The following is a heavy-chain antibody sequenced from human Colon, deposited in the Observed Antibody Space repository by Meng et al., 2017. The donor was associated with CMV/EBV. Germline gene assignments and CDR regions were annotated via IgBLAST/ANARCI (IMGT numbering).Heavy chain of an antibody. Sequence: GESLKISCAVSGFTFTDYDMNWVRQAPGKGLEWVSVIYSDGNTYHADSVKDRFTISRDYSENTVYLQMNSLRAEDTARYYCARAIVGKSNGMDVWGQGTTVTVSS. D-gene: IGHD3-22*01. J-gene: IGHJ6*02. CDR1: GFTFTDYD. CDR3: ARAIVGKSNGMDV. CDR2: IYSDGNT. V-gene: IGHV3-53*01.